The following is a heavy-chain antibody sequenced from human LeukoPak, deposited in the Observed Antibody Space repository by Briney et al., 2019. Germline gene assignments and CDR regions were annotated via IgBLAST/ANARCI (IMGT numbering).Heavy chain of an antibody. Sequence: PSETLSLTCAVYGGSFSGYYWSWIRQPSGKGLEWIGEINHSGSTNYNPSLKSRVTISVDTSKNQFSLKLSSVTAADTAVYYCARAGYCSGGSCYSFDYWGQGTLVTVSS. CDR3: ARAGYCSGGSCYSFDY. J-gene: IGHJ4*02. CDR2: INHSGST. CDR1: GGSFSGYY. D-gene: IGHD2-15*01. V-gene: IGHV4-34*01.